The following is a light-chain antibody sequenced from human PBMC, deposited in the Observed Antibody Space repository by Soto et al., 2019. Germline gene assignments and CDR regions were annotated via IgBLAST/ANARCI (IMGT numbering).Light chain of an antibody. CDR2: GAS. J-gene: IGKJ1*01. V-gene: IGKV3-15*01. Sequence: EIVMTQSPATLSVTTGERATLSCKASQSVSGNLAWYQQKPGQAPRLLIYGASTRATGIPARFSGSGSGTEFTLTISSLQSEDFAVYYCQQYNNWPPAFGQGTKVEIK. CDR1: QSVSGN. CDR3: QQYNNWPPA.